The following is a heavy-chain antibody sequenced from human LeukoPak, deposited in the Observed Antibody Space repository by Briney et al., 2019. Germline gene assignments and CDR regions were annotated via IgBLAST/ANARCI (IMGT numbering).Heavy chain of an antibody. V-gene: IGHV3-23*01. J-gene: IGHJ6*03. CDR3: AKDGGGTIFGMVIILHYMDV. CDR1: GFTFSDYA. D-gene: IGHD3-3*01. CDR2: ISGSGGST. Sequence: PGGSLRLSCAASGFTFSDYAMNWVRQAPGKGLDGVSTISGSGGSTYYADSVKGRFTISRDNSNNTLSLQMNSLRAEDTAVYYCAKDGGGTIFGMVIILHYMDVWGKGTTVTVSS.